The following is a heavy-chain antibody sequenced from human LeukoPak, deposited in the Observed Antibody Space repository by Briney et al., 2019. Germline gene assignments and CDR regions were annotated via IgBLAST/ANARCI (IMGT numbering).Heavy chain of an antibody. V-gene: IGHV3-21*04. CDR2: ISSSSSYI. Sequence: PGGSLRLSCAASGFTFSSYSMNWVRQAPGKGLEWVSSISSSSSYIYYADSVKGRFTISRDNSKNTLYLQMNSLRAEDTAVYYCAKGGYSYGPMYYFDYWGQGILVTVSS. J-gene: IGHJ4*02. CDR1: GFTFSSYS. CDR3: AKGGYSYGPMYYFDY. D-gene: IGHD5-18*01.